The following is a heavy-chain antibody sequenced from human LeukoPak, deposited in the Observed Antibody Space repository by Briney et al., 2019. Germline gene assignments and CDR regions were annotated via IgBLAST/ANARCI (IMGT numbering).Heavy chain of an antibody. V-gene: IGHV1-24*01. CDR1: GYTLTELS. CDR3: ARDLSVDTAMVTLSNAFDI. Sequence: GASVKASCKVSGYTLTELSMHWVRQAPGKGLEWMGGFDREDGETIYAQKFQGRVTITADKSTSTAYMELSSLRSEDTAVYYCARDLSVDTAMVTLSNAFDIWGQGTMVTVSS. CDR2: FDREDGET. D-gene: IGHD5-18*01. J-gene: IGHJ3*02.